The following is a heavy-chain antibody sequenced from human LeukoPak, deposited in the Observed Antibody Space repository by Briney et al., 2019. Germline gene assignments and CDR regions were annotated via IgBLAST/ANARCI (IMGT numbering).Heavy chain of an antibody. V-gene: IGHV4-59*12. CDR2: FHNSGTS. CDR3: ARDNPPSIAAAGAYWYFDL. CDR1: DNSISDYY. J-gene: IGHJ2*01. D-gene: IGHD6-13*01. Sequence: SETLSLTCTVSDNSISDYYRGWIRQPPGKGLEWIGYFHNSGTSTYNPSLKSRVTISADTSKNQFSLKLSSVTAADTAVYYCARDNPPSIAAAGAYWYFDLWGRGTLVTVSS.